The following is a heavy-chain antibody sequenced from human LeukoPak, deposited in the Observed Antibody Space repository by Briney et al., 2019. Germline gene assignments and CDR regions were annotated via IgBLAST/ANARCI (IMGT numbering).Heavy chain of an antibody. J-gene: IGHJ4*02. Sequence: GGSLRLSCAASGFTFSSYAMSWVRQAPGKGLEWVSAISGSGGSTYYADSVKGRLTISRDNSKNPLYLQMTGLRAEDKAVYYCARRAGAYSHPYDYWGQGTLVTVSS. D-gene: IGHD4/OR15-4a*01. V-gene: IGHV3-23*01. CDR3: ARRAGAYSHPYDY. CDR1: GFTFSSYA. CDR2: ISGSGGST.